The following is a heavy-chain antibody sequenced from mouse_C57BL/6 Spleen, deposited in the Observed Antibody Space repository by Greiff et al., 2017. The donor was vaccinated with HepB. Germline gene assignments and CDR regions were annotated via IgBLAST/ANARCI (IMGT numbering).Heavy chain of an antibody. CDR1: GYTFTDYY. J-gene: IGHJ1*03. D-gene: IGHD6-1*01. Sequence: EVQLQQSGAELVRPGASVKLSCKASGYTFTDYYMHWVKQRPGQGLEWIGGIDPNDGDTSYNQKFKGKATLTVDKSSSTAYMQLSRLTSEDTAVYYCARGGFCYCSYWYFDVWGTGTTVTVSS. CDR2: IDPNDGDT. V-gene: IGHV1-26*01. CDR3: ARGGFCYCSYWYFDV.